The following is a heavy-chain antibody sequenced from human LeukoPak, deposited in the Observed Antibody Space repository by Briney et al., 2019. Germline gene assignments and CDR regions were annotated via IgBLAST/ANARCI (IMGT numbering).Heavy chain of an antibody. Sequence: SETLSLTCTVSGDSISTFYWAWIRQPPGKGLEWVGYIYFTGSTNYNPSLKSRLTISADTSKNHFSLKLTSVTAADTAVYYCARGQTSSNRPDYDHYYYMDVWGKGTTVTVSS. CDR1: GDSISTFY. CDR3: ARGQTSSNRPDYDHYYYMDV. D-gene: IGHD6-13*01. J-gene: IGHJ6*03. V-gene: IGHV4-59*01. CDR2: IYFTGST.